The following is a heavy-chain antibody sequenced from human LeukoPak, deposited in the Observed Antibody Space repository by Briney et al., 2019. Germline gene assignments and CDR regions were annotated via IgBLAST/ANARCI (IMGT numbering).Heavy chain of an antibody. Sequence: SETLSLICTVSGGSVSSYYWSWIRQPPGKGLEWIGYIYYSGSTNYNPSLKSRVTISVDTSKNQFSLKLSSVTAADTAVYYCAGERDYYSDSSGHFDYWGQGTLVTVSS. V-gene: IGHV4-59*02. D-gene: IGHD3-22*01. CDR1: GGSVSSYY. CDR2: IYYSGST. J-gene: IGHJ4*02. CDR3: AGERDYYSDSSGHFDY.